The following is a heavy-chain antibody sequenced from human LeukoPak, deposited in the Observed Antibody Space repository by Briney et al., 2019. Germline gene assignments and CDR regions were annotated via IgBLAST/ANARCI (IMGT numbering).Heavy chain of an antibody. CDR1: GGSISSYY. Sequence: SETLSLTCTVSGGSISSYYWSWLRQPPEKGLEWIGYIYYSGSTNYSPSLTSRVTISVDTSKTQFSLKLSSVTAADTAVYYCARSIVVVPAAKATFDYWGQGTLVTVSS. J-gene: IGHJ4*02. V-gene: IGHV4-59*01. CDR3: ARSIVVVPAAKATFDY. D-gene: IGHD2-2*01. CDR2: IYYSGST.